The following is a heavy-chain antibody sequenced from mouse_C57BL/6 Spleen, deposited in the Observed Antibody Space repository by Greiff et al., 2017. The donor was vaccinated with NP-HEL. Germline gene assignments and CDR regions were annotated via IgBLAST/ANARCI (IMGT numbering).Heavy chain of an antibody. D-gene: IGHD1-1*01. CDR1: GYTFTDYE. V-gene: IGHV1-15*01. CDR2: IDPETGGT. Sequence: QVQLKESGAELVRPGASVTLSCKASGYTFTDYEMHWVKQTPVHGLEWIGAIDPETGGTAYNQKFKGKVILTADKSSSTAYMELRSLTSEDAAVYYGTRRCCSSSYGLACWGPGTLVTVSA. J-gene: IGHJ3*01. CDR3: TRRCCSSSYGLAC.